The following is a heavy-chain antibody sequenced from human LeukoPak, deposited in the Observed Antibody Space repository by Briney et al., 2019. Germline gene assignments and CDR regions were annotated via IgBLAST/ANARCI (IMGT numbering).Heavy chain of an antibody. CDR3: ARGNFGIAAAGTKYYFDY. CDR1: GGSISSYY. Sequence: PSETLSLTCTVSGGSISSYYWSWIRQPPGKGLEWIGYIYYSGSTNYNPSLKSRVTISVDTSKNQFSLKLSSVTAADTAVYYCARGNFGIAAAGTKYYFDYWGQGTLVTVSS. D-gene: IGHD6-13*01. J-gene: IGHJ4*02. V-gene: IGHV4-59*12. CDR2: IYYSGST.